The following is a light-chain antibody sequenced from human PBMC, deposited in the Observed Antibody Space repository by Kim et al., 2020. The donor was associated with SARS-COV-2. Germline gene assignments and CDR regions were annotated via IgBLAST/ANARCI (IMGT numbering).Light chain of an antibody. CDR1: QSVSSN. J-gene: IGKJ2*01. Sequence: VSPGERPTLSCRASQSVSSNLAWYQQKPGLAPRLLIYGAFTRATGIPARFSGSGSGTEFTLTINSLQSEDFAVYYCQQYKNWPYTFGQGTKLEI. CDR3: QQYKNWPYT. CDR2: GAF. V-gene: IGKV3-15*01.